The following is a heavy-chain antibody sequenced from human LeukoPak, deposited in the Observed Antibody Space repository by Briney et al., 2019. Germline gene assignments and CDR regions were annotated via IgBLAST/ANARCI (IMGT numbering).Heavy chain of an antibody. V-gene: IGHV3-23*01. CDR3: AKDHRIRGYSYGAAFDY. Sequence: GGSLRHSCAASGFTFSSYARSWVRQAPGKGLEWVSAISGSGGSTYYADSVKGRFTISRDNSKNTLYLQMNSLRAEDTAVYYCAKDHRIRGYSYGAAFDYWGQGTLVTVSS. D-gene: IGHD5-18*01. J-gene: IGHJ4*02. CDR2: ISGSGGST. CDR1: GFTFSSYA.